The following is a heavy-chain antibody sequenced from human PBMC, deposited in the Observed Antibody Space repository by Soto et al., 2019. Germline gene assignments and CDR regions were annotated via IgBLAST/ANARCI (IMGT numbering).Heavy chain of an antibody. CDR3: ARDPLGPLTTVNV. CDR1: GFTVSSNY. V-gene: IGHV3-66*01. J-gene: IGHJ4*02. D-gene: IGHD4-17*01. CDR2: IYRGGNT. Sequence: EVQLVESGGGLVQPGESLRLSCAVSGFTVSSNYMSWVRQAPGKGLEWVSVIYRGGNTFYTDSVKGRFNISRDNSNNTLYLQMNSLRVEDTAVYYCARDPLGPLTTVNVWGQGTLVTVSS.